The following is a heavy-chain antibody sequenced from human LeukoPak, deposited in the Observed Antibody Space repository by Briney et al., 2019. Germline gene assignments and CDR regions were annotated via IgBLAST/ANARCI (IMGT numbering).Heavy chain of an antibody. J-gene: IGHJ4*02. D-gene: IGHD1-26*01. CDR2: IFYTGDT. CDR3: ARVHEFHYRN. V-gene: IGHV4-39*06. Sequence: SETLSLTCNVSGGSISSASYYWGWIRQPPGKGLEWIGRIFYTGDTHYNPSLMSRVTISADTSKNQFLLKLSSVTATDTGIYYGARVHEFHYRNWGQGTLVTVSS. CDR1: GGSISSASYY.